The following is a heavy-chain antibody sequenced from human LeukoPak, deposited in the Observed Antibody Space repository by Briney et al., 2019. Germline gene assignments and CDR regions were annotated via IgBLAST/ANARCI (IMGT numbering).Heavy chain of an antibody. V-gene: IGHV1-2*06. J-gene: IGHJ4*02. CDR3: ARADSSGWYPFDY. Sequence: RTGESLKISCKASGYTFTGYYMHWVRQAPGQGLEWMGRINPNSGGTNYAQKFQGRVTMTRDTSISTAYMELSRLRSDDTAVYYCARADSSGWYPFDYWGQGTLVTVSS. CDR1: GYTFTGYY. CDR2: INPNSGGT. D-gene: IGHD6-19*01.